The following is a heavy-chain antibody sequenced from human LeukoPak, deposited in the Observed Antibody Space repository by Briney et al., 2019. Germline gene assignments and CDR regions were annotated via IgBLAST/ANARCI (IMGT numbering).Heavy chain of an antibody. D-gene: IGHD6-6*01. CDR1: GYTFTGSY. CDR3: GLYTRRFSPPDS. CDR2: IDPDSGGT. J-gene: IGHJ5*01. V-gene: IGHV1-2*02. Sequence: SVKVSCKASGYTFTGSYIHWVRQAPGQGLEWMGWIDPDSGGTNYAQQFQGRVTMTRDTSISTAFMELSILRSDDTAVFYCGLYTRRFSPPDSWGQGTLVTVSS.